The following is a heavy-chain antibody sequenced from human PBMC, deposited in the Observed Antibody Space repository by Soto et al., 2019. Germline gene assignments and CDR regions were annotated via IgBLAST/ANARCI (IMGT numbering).Heavy chain of an antibody. CDR2: IIPIFGTA. D-gene: IGHD2-15*01. Sequence: SVKVSWKASVGTFSSYAISWVRQAPGQGLEWMGGIIPIFGTANYAQKFQGRVTITADKSTSTAYMELSSLRSEDTAVYYCARGVAATKYYFGYWGQGTLVTVSS. V-gene: IGHV1-69*06. CDR3: ARGVAATKYYFGY. CDR1: VGTFSSYA. J-gene: IGHJ4*02.